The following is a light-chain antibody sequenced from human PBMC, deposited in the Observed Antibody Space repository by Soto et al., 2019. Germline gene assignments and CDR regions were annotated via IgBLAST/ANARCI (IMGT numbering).Light chain of an antibody. Sequence: QSVLTQPPSASGTPGQRVTISCSGSSSNIGSNYVYWYQQLPGTAPKLLIYSNNQRPSGVPDRLSGSKSGTSASLAISGLRSEDEADYYCAAWDDSLSGLSVFGPGTKLTVL. CDR2: SNN. V-gene: IGLV1-47*02. CDR3: AAWDDSLSGLSV. CDR1: SSNIGSNY. J-gene: IGLJ1*01.